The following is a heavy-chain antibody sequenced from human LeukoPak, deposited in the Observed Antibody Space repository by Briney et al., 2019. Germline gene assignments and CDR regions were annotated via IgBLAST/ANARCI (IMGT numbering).Heavy chain of an antibody. CDR2: ISGSGGST. V-gene: IGHV3-23*01. D-gene: IGHD2-2*01. J-gene: IGHJ5*02. Sequence: GGSLRLSCAASGFTFSSNAMSWVRQAPGKGLEWVSAISGSGGSTYYADSVKGRFTISRDNSKNTLYLQMNSLRAEDTAVYYCAKSRVVPAAMSRVHTPLALWGQGTLVTVSS. CDR3: AKSRVVPAAMSRVHTPLAL. CDR1: GFTFSSNA.